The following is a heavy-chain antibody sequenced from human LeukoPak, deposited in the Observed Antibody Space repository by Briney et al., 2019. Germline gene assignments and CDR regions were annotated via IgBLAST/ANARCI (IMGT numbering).Heavy chain of an antibody. CDR3: ARLYIITMIVVVFPYYFDY. Sequence: KPSETLSLTCTVSGYSISSGYYWSWIRQPPGKGLEWIGRIYHSGSTYYNPSLKSRVTILVDTSKNQFSLKLSSVTAADTAVYYCARLYIITMIVVVFPYYFDYWGQGTLVTVSS. V-gene: IGHV4-38-2*02. D-gene: IGHD3-22*01. CDR2: IYHSGST. CDR1: GYSISSGYY. J-gene: IGHJ4*02.